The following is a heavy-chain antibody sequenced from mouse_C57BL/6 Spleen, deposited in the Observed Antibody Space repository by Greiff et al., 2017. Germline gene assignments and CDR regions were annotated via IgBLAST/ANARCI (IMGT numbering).Heavy chain of an antibody. CDR3: AKNNGYSKAMDY. D-gene: IGHD2-5*01. CDR1: GFSLTSYG. V-gene: IGHV2-4*01. Sequence: QVQLKQSGPGLVQPSQSLSITCTVSGFSLTSYGVHWVRQPPGKGLEWLGVIWSGGSTDYNAAFISRLSISKDNSKSQVFFKMNSLEADDTAIYYCAKNNGYSKAMDYWGQGTSVTVSS. J-gene: IGHJ4*01. CDR2: IWSGGST.